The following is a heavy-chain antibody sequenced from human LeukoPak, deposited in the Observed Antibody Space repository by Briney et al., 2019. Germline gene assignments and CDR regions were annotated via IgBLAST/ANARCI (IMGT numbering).Heavy chain of an antibody. V-gene: IGHV4-34*01. CDR2: INHSGST. J-gene: IGHJ3*02. CDR3: ARVVGGRGEYSSSAGAFDI. CDR1: GGSFSGYY. D-gene: IGHD6-6*01. Sequence: SETLSLTCAVYGGSFSGYYWSWIRQPPGKGLEWIGEINHSGSTNYNPSLKSRVTISVDTSKNQFSLKLASVTAADTAVYYCARVVGGRGEYSSSAGAFDIWGQGTMVTVSS.